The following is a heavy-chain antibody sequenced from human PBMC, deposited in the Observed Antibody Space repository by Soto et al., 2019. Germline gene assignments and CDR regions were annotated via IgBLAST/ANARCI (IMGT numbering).Heavy chain of an antibody. CDR1: GGSFSGYY. V-gene: IGHV4-34*01. D-gene: IGHD4-4*01. Sequence: SETLSLTCAVYGGSFSGYYWSWIRQPPGKGLEWIGEINHSGSTNYNPSLKSRVTISVDTSKNQFSLKLSSVTAADTAVYYCAIGPDYSNCRGNWFDHWGQGILVTVSS. CDR3: AIGPDYSNCRGNWFDH. CDR2: INHSGST. J-gene: IGHJ5*02.